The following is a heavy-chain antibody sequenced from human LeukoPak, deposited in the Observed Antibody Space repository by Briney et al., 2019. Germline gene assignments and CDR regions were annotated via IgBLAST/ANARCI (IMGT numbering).Heavy chain of an antibody. Sequence: GGSLRLSCEASGFSVRSSYMSWVRQAPGKGLEWVSVIYTSDSTHYADSVKGRFIISRDNSRSTLYLQMNSLRAEDTAVYYCARGASCGGDCYPHWGQGTLVTVSS. CDR1: GFSVRSSY. V-gene: IGHV3-53*01. CDR3: ARGASCGGDCYPH. D-gene: IGHD2-21*02. J-gene: IGHJ4*02. CDR2: IYTSDST.